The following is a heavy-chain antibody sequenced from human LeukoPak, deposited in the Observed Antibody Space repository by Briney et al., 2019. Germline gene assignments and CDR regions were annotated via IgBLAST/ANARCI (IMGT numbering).Heavy chain of an antibody. D-gene: IGHD1-26*01. V-gene: IGHV3-9*01. CDR2: ISWNSGSI. CDR1: GFTFDDYA. J-gene: IGHJ4*02. CDR3: AKDTEFSGGHGYFDY. Sequence: GRSLRLSCAASGFTFDDYAMHWVRHAPGKGLEWVSGISWNSGSIGYADSVKGRFTISRDNAKNSLYLQMNSLRAEDTALYYCAKDTEFSGGHGYFDYRGQGTLVTVSS.